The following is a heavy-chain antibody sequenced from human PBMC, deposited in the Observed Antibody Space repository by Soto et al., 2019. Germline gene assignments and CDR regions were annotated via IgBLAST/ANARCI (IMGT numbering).Heavy chain of an antibody. D-gene: IGHD2-21*01. V-gene: IGHV3-11*06. CDR2: ISPRTTYK. J-gene: IGHJ4*02. CDR3: SRGGGGGLFDL. CDR1: GFTFSDHY. Sequence: QVQLVESGGGLVKPGGSLRLSCASSGFTFSDHYMSWIRRSPGKGLEFLSYISPRTTYKNYADSVKGRFTISRDNAKNSLYLQLNSLRAEDTAIYYCSRGGGGGLFDLWGQGTFATVSS.